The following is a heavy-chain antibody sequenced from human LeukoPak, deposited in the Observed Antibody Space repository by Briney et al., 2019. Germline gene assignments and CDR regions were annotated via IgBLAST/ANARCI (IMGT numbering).Heavy chain of an antibody. J-gene: IGHJ6*02. V-gene: IGHV3-30*18. D-gene: IGHD5-12*01. CDR3: AKFKGPVASHYYYYGMDV. CDR2: ISYDGSNK. CDR1: GFTFSSYG. Sequence: GSLRLSCASSGFTFSSYGMHWVRQAPGKGLEWVAVISYDGSNKYYADSVKGRFTISRDNSKNTLYLQMNSLRAEDTAVYYCAKFKGPVASHYYYYGMDVWGQGTTVTVSS.